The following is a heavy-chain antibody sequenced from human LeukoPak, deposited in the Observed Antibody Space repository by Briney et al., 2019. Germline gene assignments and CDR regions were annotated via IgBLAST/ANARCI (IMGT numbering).Heavy chain of an antibody. V-gene: IGHV1-46*01. Sequence: ASVKVSCNASGYTFTSYYMHLVRQAPGQGLEWMGIINPSGGSTSYAQKFQGRVTMTRDTSTSTVYMELSSLRSEDTAVYYCARAPNCSGGSCLRGYFDYWGQGTLVTVSS. CDR1: GYTFTSYY. CDR2: INPSGGST. J-gene: IGHJ4*02. CDR3: ARAPNCSGGSCLRGYFDY. D-gene: IGHD2-15*01.